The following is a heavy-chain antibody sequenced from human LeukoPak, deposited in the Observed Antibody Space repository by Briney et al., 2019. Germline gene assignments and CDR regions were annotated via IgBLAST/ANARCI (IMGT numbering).Heavy chain of an antibody. J-gene: IGHJ5*02. V-gene: IGHV4-39*01. D-gene: IGHD3/OR15-3a*01. Sequence: PSETLSLTCTVSGGSISSSSYYWGWIRQPPGKGLEWIGSIYHSGSTYYNPSLKSRVTIAVETSKNQFSLNLSSVTAADTAVYYCARQEIGLRSFDPWGQGTLVTVSS. CDR2: IYHSGST. CDR3: ARQEIGLRSFDP. CDR1: GGSISSSSYY.